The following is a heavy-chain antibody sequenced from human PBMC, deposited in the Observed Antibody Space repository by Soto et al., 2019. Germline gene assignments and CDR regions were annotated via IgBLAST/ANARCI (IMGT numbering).Heavy chain of an antibody. CDR2: IYPGDSDI. J-gene: IGHJ4*03. D-gene: IGHD6-13*01. Sequence: PGESLKISCKASGYDFTNYWIAWVRQTPGRGLEWMGMIYPGDSDIRYNPSFRGRVTISADKSITSAFVQWGSLKASDSAIYYFARFRAPRRQLISMSFHLWGLGTLVTVSS. V-gene: IGHV5-51*01. CDR1: GYDFTNYW. CDR3: ARFRAPRRQLISMSFHL.